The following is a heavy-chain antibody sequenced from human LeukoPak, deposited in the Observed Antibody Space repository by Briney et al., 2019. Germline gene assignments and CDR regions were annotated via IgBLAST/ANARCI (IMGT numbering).Heavy chain of an antibody. V-gene: IGHV3-30*18. CDR3: AKGCGGDCYRGAFDI. CDR1: GFTFSSYG. D-gene: IGHD2-21*02. J-gene: IGHJ3*02. CDR2: ISYDGSNK. Sequence: GGSLRLSCAASGFTFSSYGMHWVRQAPGKGLEWVAVISYDGSNKYYADSVKGRFTISRDNSKNTLYLQMNSLRAEDTAVYYCAKGCGGDCYRGAFDIWGQGTMVTVSS.